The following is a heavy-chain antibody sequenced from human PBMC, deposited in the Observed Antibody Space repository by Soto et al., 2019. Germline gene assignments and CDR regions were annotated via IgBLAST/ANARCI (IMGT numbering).Heavy chain of an antibody. CDR2: ISAYNGNT. D-gene: IGHD2-15*01. Sequence: QVQLVQSGAEVKKPGASVKVSCKASGYTFTSYGISWVRQAPGQGLEWMGWISAYNGNTNYAQKLQGRVTMTTDTSTSTAYMELRSLRSDDTAVYYCARDRCSGGSCYSGGYYYYGMDVWGQGTTVTVSS. J-gene: IGHJ6*02. CDR1: GYTFTSYG. CDR3: ARDRCSGGSCYSGGYYYYGMDV. V-gene: IGHV1-18*04.